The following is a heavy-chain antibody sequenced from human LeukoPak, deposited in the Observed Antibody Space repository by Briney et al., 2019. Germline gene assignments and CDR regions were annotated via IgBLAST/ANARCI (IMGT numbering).Heavy chain of an antibody. D-gene: IGHD4-17*01. Sequence: GGSLRLSCAASGFTFSTYTLSWVRQAPGKGLEWVSAVNGGGNTWYAGSVKGRFTISRDNSKNTLYLQMNSLRAEDTAIYYCAKERQAGDYFTSDYWGLGTLVTVSS. CDR2: VNGGGNT. V-gene: IGHV3-23*01. J-gene: IGHJ4*02. CDR1: GFTFSTYT. CDR3: AKERQAGDYFTSDY.